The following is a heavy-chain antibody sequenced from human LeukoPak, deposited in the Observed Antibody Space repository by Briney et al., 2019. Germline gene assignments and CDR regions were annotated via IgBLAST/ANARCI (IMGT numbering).Heavy chain of an antibody. Sequence: SETLSLTCTVSGGSISGSISGTYWSWVRQPAGKGLEWIGRIHSSGSTKYNPSLKSRVTMSVDTSKNQLFLRLTSVTAADTALYYCARGSQNYYNPFDYWGQGTLVTVSS. CDR3: ARGSQNYYNPFDY. CDR1: GGSISGSISGTY. D-gene: IGHD3-10*01. V-gene: IGHV4-4*07. CDR2: IHSSGST. J-gene: IGHJ4*02.